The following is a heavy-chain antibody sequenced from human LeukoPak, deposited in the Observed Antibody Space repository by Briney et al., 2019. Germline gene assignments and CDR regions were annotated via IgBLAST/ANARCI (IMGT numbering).Heavy chain of an antibody. D-gene: IGHD3-22*01. V-gene: IGHV4-59*01. CDR2: IYYSGST. J-gene: IGHJ4*02. CDR1: GGSISSYY. Sequence: ASETLSLTCTVSGGSISSYYWSWIRQPPGKGLEWIGYIYYSGSTNYNPSLRSRVTISVDTSKNQFSLKLSSVTAADTAVYCCARVAYDSSVFDYWGQGTLVTVSS. CDR3: ARVAYDSSVFDY.